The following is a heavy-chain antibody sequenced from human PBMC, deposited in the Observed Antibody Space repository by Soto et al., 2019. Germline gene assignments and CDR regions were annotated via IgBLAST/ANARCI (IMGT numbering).Heavy chain of an antibody. Sequence: GGSLRLSCAASGFTFSSYWMHWVRQAPGKGLEWVSGISGSGGSTSYAGSVKGRFTISRDNSKNTLYLQMNSLRDDDTAVYYCAKDRDSKKLLPFDYWGQGTLVTVSS. CDR2: ISGSGGST. CDR1: GFTFSSYW. D-gene: IGHD2-21*02. V-gene: IGHV3-23*01. J-gene: IGHJ4*02. CDR3: AKDRDSKKLLPFDY.